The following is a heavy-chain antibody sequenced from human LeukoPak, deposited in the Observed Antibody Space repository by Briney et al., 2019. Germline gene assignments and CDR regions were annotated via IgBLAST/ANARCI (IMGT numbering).Heavy chain of an antibody. CDR1: GFTFSSYA. CDR2: ISYDGSNK. D-gene: IGHD5-18*01. CDR3: ARDHGDTAILP. J-gene: IGHJ5*02. Sequence: GGSLRLSCAASGFTFSSYAMHWVRQAPGKGLGWVAVISYDGSNKYYADSVKGRFTTSRDNSKNTLYLQMNSMRAEDTAVYYRARDHGDTAILPWGQGTLVTVSS. V-gene: IGHV3-30*04.